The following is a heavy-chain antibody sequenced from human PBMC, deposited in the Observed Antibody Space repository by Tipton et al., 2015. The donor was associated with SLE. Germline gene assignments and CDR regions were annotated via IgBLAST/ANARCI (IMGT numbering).Heavy chain of an antibody. J-gene: IGHJ4*02. CDR1: GGSISSYY. Sequence: TLSLTCTVSGGSISSYYWSWIRRPPGKGLEWIGYIYYSGSTNYNPSLKSRVTISVDTSKNQFSLKLSSVTAADTAVYYCASGAPIDSYGPYFDYWGQGTLVTVSS. CDR3: ASGAPIDSYGPYFDY. CDR2: IYYSGST. D-gene: IGHD5-18*01. V-gene: IGHV4-59*01.